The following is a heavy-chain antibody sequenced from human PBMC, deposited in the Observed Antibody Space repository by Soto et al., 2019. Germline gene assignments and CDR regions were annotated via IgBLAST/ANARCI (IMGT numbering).Heavy chain of an antibody. Sequence: GASVKVSCKASGFTFTSSAVQWVRQARGQRLEWIGWIVVGSGNTNYAQKFQERVTITRDMSTSTAYMELSSLRSEDTAVYYCAADLTMVRGVIRYYYGMDVWGQGTTVTVSS. J-gene: IGHJ6*02. V-gene: IGHV1-58*01. CDR1: GFTFTSSA. CDR3: AADLTMVRGVIRYYYGMDV. D-gene: IGHD3-10*01. CDR2: IVVGSGNT.